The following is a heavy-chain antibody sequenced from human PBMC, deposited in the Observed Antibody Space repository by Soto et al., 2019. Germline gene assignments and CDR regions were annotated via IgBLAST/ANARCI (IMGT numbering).Heavy chain of an antibody. CDR2: IYPGDSNT. V-gene: IGHV5-51*01. CDR3: ARLAGGNYYYAMDF. J-gene: IGHJ6*02. Sequence: GESLKISCRGSGYSFTNYWIGWVRQMPGKGPEWMGIIYPGDSNTRYSPSFQGQVTISADKSISTAYLQWSSLKASDTAIYYCARLAGGNYYYAMDFWGPGTTVTVSS. D-gene: IGHD3-16*01. CDR1: GYSFTNYW.